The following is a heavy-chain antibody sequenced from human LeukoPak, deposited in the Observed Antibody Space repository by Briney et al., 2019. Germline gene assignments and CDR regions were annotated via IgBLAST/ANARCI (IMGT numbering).Heavy chain of an antibody. V-gene: IGHV3-48*03. J-gene: IGHJ5*02. CDR1: GFDLSTYE. Sequence: GGSLRLSCAASGFDLSTYETNWVRQAPGKGLEWIADITISGHTKNYADSVKGQFTISRDNARTSLYLQMNSLRVEDTGVYYCARGDPHADLWGQGTLVTVSS. CDR3: ARGDPHADL. CDR2: ITISGHTK.